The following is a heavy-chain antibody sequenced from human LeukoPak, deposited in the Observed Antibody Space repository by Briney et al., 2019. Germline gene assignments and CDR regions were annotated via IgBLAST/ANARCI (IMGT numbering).Heavy chain of an antibody. CDR1: GGSISSYY. V-gene: IGHV4-59*12. J-gene: IGHJ6*02. D-gene: IGHD6-6*01. CDR3: AREGPLSSSSPYYYYGMDV. Sequence: PSETLSLTCTVSGGSISSYYWSWIRQPPGKGLEWIGYIYYSGSTNYNPSLKSRVTISVDTSKNQFSLKLSSVTAADTAVYYCAREGPLSSSSPYYYYGMDVWGQGTTVTVSS. CDR2: IYYSGST.